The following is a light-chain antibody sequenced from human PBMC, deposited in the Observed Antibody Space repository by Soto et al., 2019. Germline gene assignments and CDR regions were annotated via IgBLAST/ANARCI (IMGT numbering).Light chain of an antibody. V-gene: IGKV3-11*01. J-gene: IGKJ5*01. CDR3: QQRYRWPPIT. Sequence: EVVLTQSPATLSLSPGERATLSCRSSESVFGHLAWYQHKPGQAPRLLIYDASNRATGVPARFSGSGSGTDFTLTISSLEPEDFAVYYCQQRYRWPPITFGQGTRLEI. CDR1: ESVFGH. CDR2: DAS.